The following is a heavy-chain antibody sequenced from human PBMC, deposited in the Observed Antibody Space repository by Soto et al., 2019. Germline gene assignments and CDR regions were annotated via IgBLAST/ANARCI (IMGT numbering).Heavy chain of an antibody. D-gene: IGHD6-6*01. J-gene: IGHJ6*02. V-gene: IGHV3-23*01. Sequence: GGSLRLSCAASGFTFSSYAMSWVRQAPGKGLEWVSAISGSGGSTYYTDSVKGRFTISRDNSKNTLYLQMNSLRAEDTAVYYCAKGGEGSSSSGLDYYYGMDVWGQGTTVTVSS. CDR3: AKGGEGSSSSGLDYYYGMDV. CDR2: ISGSGGST. CDR1: GFTFSSYA.